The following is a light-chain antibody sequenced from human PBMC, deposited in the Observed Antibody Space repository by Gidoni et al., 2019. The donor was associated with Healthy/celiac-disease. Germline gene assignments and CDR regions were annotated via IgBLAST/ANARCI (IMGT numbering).Light chain of an antibody. CDR3: SSYTSSSTPWV. J-gene: IGLJ3*02. CDR1: SSDVGGYSF. CDR2: EVS. V-gene: IGLV2-14*01. Sequence: QSALTQPASVAGSPGQSITISCTGTSSDVGGYSFVSWYQQHPGKAPNLIIYEVSNRPSGVSSRFSGSKSGNSSSLTLSGLQAEDEADYYCSSYTSSSTPWVFGGGTTLTVL.